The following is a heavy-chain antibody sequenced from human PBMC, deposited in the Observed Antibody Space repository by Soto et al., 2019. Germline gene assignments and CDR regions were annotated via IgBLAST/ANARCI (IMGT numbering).Heavy chain of an antibody. D-gene: IGHD5-12*01. V-gene: IGHV3-53*01. CDR2: IYTGGTT. CDR1: GFTVSSSNY. CDR3: HGYGY. J-gene: IGHJ4*02. Sequence: EVQLVESGGGLIQPGGSLRLSCVVSGFTVSSSNYMSWVRQAPGKGLEWVSVIYTGGTTYYADSVKGRFTISRDNSKNTLYLQMNSLRDEDTAVYDCHGYGYWGQGTLVTVSS.